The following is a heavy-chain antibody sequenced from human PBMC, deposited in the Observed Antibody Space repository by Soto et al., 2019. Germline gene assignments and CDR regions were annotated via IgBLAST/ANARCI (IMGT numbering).Heavy chain of an antibody. Sequence: ASVKVSCKASGYTFTNYAMHWVRQAPGQRPEWMGWIHAGDGNTKFSQNFQGRVTFTRDTSANTAYMELSSLRSEDTAVYYCAFGTDYFHYWGQGTLVTVSS. J-gene: IGHJ1*01. CDR2: IHAGDGNT. D-gene: IGHD3-16*01. CDR3: AFGTDYFHY. CDR1: GYTFTNYA. V-gene: IGHV1-3*01.